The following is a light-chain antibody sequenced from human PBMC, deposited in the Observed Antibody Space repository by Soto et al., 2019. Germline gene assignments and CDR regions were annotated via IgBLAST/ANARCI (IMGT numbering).Light chain of an antibody. Sequence: EIVLTQSPGTLSLSPGERATLSCRASQSVRSNYLAWYQQKPGQAPRFLIYDASSRATGIPDRFSGCGSGTDFTLTISRLEPEDFAVYYCQQYGSSPLTFGGGTKVEIK. CDR3: QQYGSSPLT. CDR1: QSVRSNY. CDR2: DAS. V-gene: IGKV3-20*01. J-gene: IGKJ4*01.